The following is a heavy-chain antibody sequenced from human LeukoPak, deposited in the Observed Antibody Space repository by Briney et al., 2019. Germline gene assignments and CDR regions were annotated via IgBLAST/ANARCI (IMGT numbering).Heavy chain of an antibody. Sequence: GSLRLSCAASGFTFSSYWMSWVRQAPAKGLEWVANIKQDGSEKYYVDSVKGRFTISRDNAKNSLYLQMNSLRAEDTAVYYCASSDSSWPPDFDYWGQGTLVTVSS. V-gene: IGHV3-7*01. D-gene: IGHD6-13*01. CDR1: GFTFSSYW. CDR2: IKQDGSEK. CDR3: ASSDSSWPPDFDY. J-gene: IGHJ4*02.